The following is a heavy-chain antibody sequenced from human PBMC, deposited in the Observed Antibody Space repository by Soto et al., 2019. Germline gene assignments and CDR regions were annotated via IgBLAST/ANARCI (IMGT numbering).Heavy chain of an antibody. V-gene: IGHV4-34*01. J-gene: IGHJ4*02. CDR2: INHSETT. Sequence: QVLLQQWGAGLLKPSETLSLTCAVSGGSFSGYYWTWIRQAPGKGLEWIGEINHSETTNYNPSLKSRVSVSVDTSKNQFSLKLTSVTAADTCVYYCARGRRWGQSVKGLDSWGQGTLVTVSS. CDR3: ARGRRWGQSVKGLDS. CDR1: GGSFSGYY. D-gene: IGHD3-16*01.